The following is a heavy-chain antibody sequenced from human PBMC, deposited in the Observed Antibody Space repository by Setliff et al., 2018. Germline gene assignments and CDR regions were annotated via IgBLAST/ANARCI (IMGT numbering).Heavy chain of an antibody. V-gene: IGHV4-61*09. CDR1: GGSISNTYYY. CDR2: IYTSWST. Sequence: SETLSLTCTVSGGSISNTYYYWTWIRQPAGKGLEWIGQIYTSWSTNYNPSLKSRVTMSVDTSKNHVSLKLSSVTAADTAVYYCARAHTWSLPNDNSGYPGWFDPWGQGTLVTVSS. D-gene: IGHD3-22*01. J-gene: IGHJ5*02. CDR3: ARAHTWSLPNDNSGYPGWFDP.